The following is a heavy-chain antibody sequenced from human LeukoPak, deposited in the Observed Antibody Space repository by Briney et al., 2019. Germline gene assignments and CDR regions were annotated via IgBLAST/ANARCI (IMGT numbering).Heavy chain of an antibody. D-gene: IGHD1-14*01. CDR1: GCTFSIYT. J-gene: IGHJ4*02. CDR2: ISGSGGST. V-gene: IGHV3-23*01. Sequence: GGSLRLSCAASGCTFSIYTMSWVREARGKGLEWVSAISGSGGSTYYADSVKGRFTISRDNSKNTLYLQMNSLRAEDTAVYYCARRRNMIDYWGQGTLVTVSS. CDR3: ARRRNMIDY.